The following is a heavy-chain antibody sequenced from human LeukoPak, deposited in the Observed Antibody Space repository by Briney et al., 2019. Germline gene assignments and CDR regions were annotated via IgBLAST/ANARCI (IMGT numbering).Heavy chain of an antibody. Sequence: GGSLRLSCAVSGFTFSYYSMSWVRQAPGKGLEWVSGITGSAGSTHYADSVKGRFTISRDNSKNTLYLQMNSLRAEDTAVYYCAKRKSIDDAFDIWGQGTKVTVSS. CDR1: GFTFSYYS. D-gene: IGHD2/OR15-2a*01. CDR2: ITGSAGST. J-gene: IGHJ3*02. V-gene: IGHV3-23*01. CDR3: AKRKSIDDAFDI.